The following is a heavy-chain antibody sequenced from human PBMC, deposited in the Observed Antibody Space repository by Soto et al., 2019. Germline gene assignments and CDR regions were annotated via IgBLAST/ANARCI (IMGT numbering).Heavy chain of an antibody. D-gene: IGHD3-10*01. CDR2: ISAYNGNT. Sequence: QVQLVQSGAEVKKPGASVKVSCKASGYTFTSYGISWVRQAPGQGLEWMGWISAYNGNTNYAQKLQGRVTMTTDTSTSTAYMELRSLRSDDTAMYYCAREARAYYGSGSYYPYNWFDPWGQGTLVTVSS. J-gene: IGHJ5*02. V-gene: IGHV1-18*01. CDR1: GYTFTSYG. CDR3: AREARAYYGSGSYYPYNWFDP.